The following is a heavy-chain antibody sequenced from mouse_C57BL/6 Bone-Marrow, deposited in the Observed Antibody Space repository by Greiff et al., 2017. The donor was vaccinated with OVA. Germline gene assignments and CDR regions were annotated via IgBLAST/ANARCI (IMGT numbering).Heavy chain of an antibody. Sequence: VQLQQSGPVLVKPGASVKMSCKASGYTFTDYYMNWVKQSHGKSLEWIGVINPYNGGTSYNQKFKGKATLTVDKSSSTAYMELNSLTSEDSAVYYCARRGYYGSTFDYWGQGTTLTVSS. D-gene: IGHD1-1*01. V-gene: IGHV1-19*01. J-gene: IGHJ2*01. CDR1: GYTFTDYY. CDR3: ARRGYYGSTFDY. CDR2: INPYNGGT.